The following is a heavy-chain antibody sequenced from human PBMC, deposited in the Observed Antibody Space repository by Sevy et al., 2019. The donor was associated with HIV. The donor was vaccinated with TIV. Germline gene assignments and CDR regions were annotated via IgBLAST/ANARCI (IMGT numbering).Heavy chain of an antibody. D-gene: IGHD3-22*01. CDR2: IHPKSGAT. Sequence: GASVKVSCKASGYTFTAYYIHWLRQAPGQGLEWMGRIHPKSGATNYAQKFQGRVTMTRDTSISTSFMELTSLRSDDTAVYYCAREDSDDTSAYYYFYYGMDVWGQGTTVTAS. CDR1: GYTFTAYY. CDR3: AREDSDDTSAYYYFYYGMDV. J-gene: IGHJ6*02. V-gene: IGHV1-2*06.